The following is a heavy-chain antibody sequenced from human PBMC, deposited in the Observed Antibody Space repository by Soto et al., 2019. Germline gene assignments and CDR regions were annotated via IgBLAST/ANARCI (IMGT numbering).Heavy chain of an antibody. V-gene: IGHV4-4*02. CDR3: ARDHTVTTGMDV. Sequence: QVQLQESGPGLVKPSGTLSLTCAVSGGSISSSNWWSWVRQPPGKGLEWIGEIYHSGSTNYNPSLKSRGTISVDKSLNQFSPKLSSVTAADTAVYYCARDHTVTTGMDVWGQGTTVTVSS. CDR2: IYHSGST. CDR1: GGSISSSNW. D-gene: IGHD4-17*01. J-gene: IGHJ6*02.